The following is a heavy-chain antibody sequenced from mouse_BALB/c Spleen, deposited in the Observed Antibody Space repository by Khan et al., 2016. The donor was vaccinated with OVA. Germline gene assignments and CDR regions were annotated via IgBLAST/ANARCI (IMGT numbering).Heavy chain of an antibody. Sequence: QVQLQQSGAELVKPGTSVKISCKASGYTFTSYYMYWVKQRPGQGLEWIGGINPNNGDSNFNEKFKSKATLTVDKSSSTAYMQLDILTSEDSAVYYCARSGYGNPFAYWGQGTLVTVSA. CDR3: ARSGYGNPFAY. CDR1: GYTFTSYY. D-gene: IGHD2-1*01. V-gene: IGHV1S81*02. J-gene: IGHJ3*01. CDR2: INPNNGDS.